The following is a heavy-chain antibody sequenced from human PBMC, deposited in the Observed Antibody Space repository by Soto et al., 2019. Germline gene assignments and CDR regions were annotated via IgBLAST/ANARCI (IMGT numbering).Heavy chain of an antibody. J-gene: IGHJ4*02. D-gene: IGHD6-19*01. V-gene: IGHV3-23*01. CDR2: ISGSGGST. CDR1: GFTFSSYA. CDR3: AKDLSVAGNKRVDY. Sequence: PGGSLRLSCAASGFTFSSYAMSWVRQAPGKGLEWVSAISGSGGSTYYADSVKGRFTISRDNSKNTLYLQMNSLRAEDTAVYYCAKDLSVAGNKRVDYWGQGTLVTVSS.